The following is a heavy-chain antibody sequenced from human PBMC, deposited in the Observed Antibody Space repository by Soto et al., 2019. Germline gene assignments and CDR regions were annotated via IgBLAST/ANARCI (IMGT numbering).Heavy chain of an antibody. D-gene: IGHD2-8*01. CDR3: ARGFRGYCSKGVCPNWFYP. Sequence: ASVKVSCKASGYRFTSYDINWVRQATGQGLEWMGWMNPNSGNTGYAQKFQGRVTMTRNTSISTVYMELSSLRSEDTAVYYCARGFRGYCSKGVCPNWFYPWCQGTLVTVSS. CDR2: MNPNSGNT. J-gene: IGHJ5*02. CDR1: GYRFTSYD. V-gene: IGHV1-8*01.